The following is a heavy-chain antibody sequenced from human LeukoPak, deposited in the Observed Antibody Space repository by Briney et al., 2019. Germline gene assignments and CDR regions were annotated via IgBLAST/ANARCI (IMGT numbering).Heavy chain of an antibody. CDR2: IYYSGST. J-gene: IGHJ4*02. V-gene: IGHV4-39*01. Sequence: SSETLSLTCTVSGGSISSSSYYWGWIRQPPGKGLEWIGSIYYSGSTYYNPSLKSRVTISVDTSKNQFSLKLSSVTAADTAVYYCARHHDYDDYFDYWGQGTQVTVSS. D-gene: IGHD4-17*01. CDR1: GGSISSSSYY. CDR3: ARHHDYDDYFDY.